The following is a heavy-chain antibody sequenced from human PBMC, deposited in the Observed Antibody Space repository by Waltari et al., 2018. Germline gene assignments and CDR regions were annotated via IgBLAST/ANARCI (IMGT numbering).Heavy chain of an antibody. J-gene: IGHJ3*01. CDR2: FPYSRPT. V-gene: IGHV4-39*01. Sequence: QLHLRESGPGLVQSSEPLSLTCSFSGGSITSPRHYWGWIAQPPGQGPEWTGTFPYSRPTYNNPSHKSRVTISVDTSKNPYSLKLTSVTAADTAVYYCATYIGASIGTAAFDVWGQGTMVTVSS. CDR3: ATYIGASIGTAAFDV. D-gene: IGHD5-12*01. CDR1: GGSITSPRHY.